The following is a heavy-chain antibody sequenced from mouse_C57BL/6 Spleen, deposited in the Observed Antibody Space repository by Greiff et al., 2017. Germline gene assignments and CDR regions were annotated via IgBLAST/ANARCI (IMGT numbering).Heavy chain of an antibody. V-gene: IGHV1-7*01. CDR2: INTSSGYT. CDR1: GYTFTSYC. D-gene: IGHD1-1*01. CDR3: ARERIDYYGSIAY. Sequence: VQLQQSGAELVKPGASVTLSCKSSGYTFTSYCMHWVKQRPGQGLEWIGYINTSSGYTKYNQKFKDKATLTADKSSSTAYMRLSSLKYEDSAVYYCARERIDYYGSIAYWGQGTLVTVSA. J-gene: IGHJ3*01.